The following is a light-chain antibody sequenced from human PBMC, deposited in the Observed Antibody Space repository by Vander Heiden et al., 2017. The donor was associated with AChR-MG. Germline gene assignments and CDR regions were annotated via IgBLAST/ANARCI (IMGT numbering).Light chain of an antibody. CDR3: CSYAAVSWV. V-gene: IGLV2-11*01. CDR2: DVT. CDR1: NNDISNYNS. J-gene: IGLJ3*02. Sequence: QSAPTQPRSVSGSPGQSVTISCTGTNNDISNYNSVSWYQQPPGKAPKLMIYDVTNRPSGVPDRFSGSKSGNTASLSISGLQAEDEADYYCCSYAAVSWVFGGGTKLTVL.